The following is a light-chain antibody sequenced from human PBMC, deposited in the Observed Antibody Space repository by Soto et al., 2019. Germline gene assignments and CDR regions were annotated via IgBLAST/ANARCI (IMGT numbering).Light chain of an antibody. CDR1: QTISSY. CDR2: AAS. CDR3: QQSSNIPYT. J-gene: IGKJ2*01. Sequence: DIQMTQSPSSLSASVGDRVTITCRASQTISSYLNWYQQSPGKAPKLLIYAASSLQSGVPSRFRGCGSATDFTLTISSLQPEDFATYYCQQSSNIPYTFGQGTKLEIK. V-gene: IGKV1-39*01.